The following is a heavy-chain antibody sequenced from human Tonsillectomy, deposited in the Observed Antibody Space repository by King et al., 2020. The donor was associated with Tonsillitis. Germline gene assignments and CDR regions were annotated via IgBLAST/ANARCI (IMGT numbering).Heavy chain of an antibody. J-gene: IGHJ4*02. Sequence: VQLQQWGAGLLKPSEPLSLTCAVYGGSFSGYYWSWIRQPPGKGLEWIGEINHSGSTNYNPSLKSRVTISVDTSKNQFSLKLSSVTAADTAVYYCARGRYGAPHGNHFDYWGQGTLVTVSS. D-gene: IGHD4-17*01. CDR1: GGSFSGYY. CDR2: INHSGST. V-gene: IGHV4-34*01. CDR3: ARGRYGAPHGNHFDY.